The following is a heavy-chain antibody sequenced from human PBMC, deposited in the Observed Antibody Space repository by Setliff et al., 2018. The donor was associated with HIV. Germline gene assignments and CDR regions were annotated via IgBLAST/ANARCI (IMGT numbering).Heavy chain of an antibody. Sequence: PSETLSLTCSVSGGSISSGSHYWGWIRQPPGKGLEWIGYIYYSGSTNYNPSLKSRVTISVDTSKNQFSLKLSSVTAADTAVYYCARLPDINSWPFDYWARGTLVTVSS. J-gene: IGHJ4*02. CDR3: ARLPDINSWPFDY. V-gene: IGHV4-61*01. CDR1: GGSISSGSHY. CDR2: IYYSGST. D-gene: IGHD6-13*01.